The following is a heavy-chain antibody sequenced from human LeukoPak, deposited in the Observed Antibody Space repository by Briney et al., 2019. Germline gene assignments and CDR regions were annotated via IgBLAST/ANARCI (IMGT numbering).Heavy chain of an antibody. D-gene: IGHD5-24*01. V-gene: IGHV1-69*04. J-gene: IGHJ6*02. CDR1: GGTFSTYA. CDR2: ILPIFDMA. CDR3: ARDGGWLQTQNHYYYHGMDV. Sequence: WASVKVSCKASGGTFSTYAITWVRQAPGQGLEWMGRILPIFDMANYARKFQGRVTITADTSTRTAYMELSSLRSDDTAVYYCARDGGWLQTQNHYYYHGMDVWGQGTTVTVSS.